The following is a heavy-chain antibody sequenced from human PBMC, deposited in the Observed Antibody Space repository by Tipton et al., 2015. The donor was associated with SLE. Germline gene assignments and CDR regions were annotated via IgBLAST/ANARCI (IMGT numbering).Heavy chain of an antibody. CDR2: IYYRGST. CDR3: ARASGSSWDQWFDP. J-gene: IGHJ5*02. Sequence: TLSLTCAVSGGSISSGYYWGWTRQPPGKGLEWIGSIYYRGSTNYNPSLKSRVTISVDSSKNQCSLKLNSVTAADTAVYYCARASGSSWDQWFDPWGQGTLVSVSS. CDR1: GGSISSGYY. V-gene: IGHV4-38-2*01. D-gene: IGHD6-13*01.